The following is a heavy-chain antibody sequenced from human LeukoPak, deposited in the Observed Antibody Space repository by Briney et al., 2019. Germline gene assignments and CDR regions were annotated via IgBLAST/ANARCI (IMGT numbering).Heavy chain of an antibody. V-gene: IGHV1-69*06. D-gene: IGHD5-12*01. Sequence: SVKVSCKASGGTFSSNAISWVRQAPGQGLEWMGWIIPIFGTANYAQKFQGRVTITADKSTSTAYMELSSLRSEDTAVYFCARSFGSGYDYYYYFMDVWGKGTTVAVSS. CDR3: ARSFGSGYDYYYYFMDV. CDR1: GGTFSSNA. J-gene: IGHJ6*03. CDR2: IIPIFGTA.